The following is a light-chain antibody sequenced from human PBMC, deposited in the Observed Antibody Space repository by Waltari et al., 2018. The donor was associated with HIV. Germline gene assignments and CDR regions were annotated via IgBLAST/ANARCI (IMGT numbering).Light chain of an antibody. CDR2: AAS. V-gene: IGKV1-39*01. CDR1: QSISGY. J-gene: IGKJ1*01. Sequence: DIQLTQSPSSLSASVGDRVTITCRASQSISGYLNWYQQKPGKAPKVLIYAASSLQSGVPSRFSGSGSGTDFTLTISSLQPEDFANYYCQQSFSSPRTFGQGTKVEIK. CDR3: QQSFSSPRT.